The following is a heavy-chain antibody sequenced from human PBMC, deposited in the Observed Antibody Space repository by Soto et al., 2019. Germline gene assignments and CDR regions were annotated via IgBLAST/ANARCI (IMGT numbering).Heavy chain of an antibody. CDR1: GFTFSSYA. CDR3: AKDQKQLPRGGWFDP. CDR2: ISGSGGST. J-gene: IGHJ5*02. Sequence: EVQLVESGGGLVQPGGSLRLSCAASGFTFSSYAMSWVRQAPGKGLEWVSAISGSGGSTYYADSVKGRFTISRDNSKNTLYLQMNSLRDEDTPVYYCAKDQKQLPRGGWFDPWGQGTLVTVSS. D-gene: IGHD6-6*01. V-gene: IGHV3-23*04.